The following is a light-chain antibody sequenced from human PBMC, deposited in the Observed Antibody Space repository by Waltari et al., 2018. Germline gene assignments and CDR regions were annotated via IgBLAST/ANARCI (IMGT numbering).Light chain of an antibody. CDR2: WAS. V-gene: IGKV4-1*01. Sequence: DIVMTQSPDSLAVSLGERATINCKSSQSVLYSSNNKNYLAWYQQKPGQPPKLLIYWASTRESGVPDRFSGSGSGTDFTLTISSRQAEDGAVYYCQQYYSAPRTFGGGTKVEIK. CDR1: QSVLYSSNNKNY. CDR3: QQYYSAPRT. J-gene: IGKJ4*01.